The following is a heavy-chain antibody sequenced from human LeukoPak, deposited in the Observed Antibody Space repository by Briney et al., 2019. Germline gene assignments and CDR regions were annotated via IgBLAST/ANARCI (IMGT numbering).Heavy chain of an antibody. CDR2: IYYSGST. CDR1: GGSISSYY. D-gene: IGHD6-19*01. CDR3: ATEINSSGWSTVDY. Sequence: SETLSLTCTVSGGSISSYYWSWIRQPPGKGLEWIGYIYYSGSTNYNPSLKSRVTMSVDTSKNQFSLKLSSVTAADTAVYYCATEINSSGWSTVDYWGQGTLVTVSS. J-gene: IGHJ4*02. V-gene: IGHV4-59*12.